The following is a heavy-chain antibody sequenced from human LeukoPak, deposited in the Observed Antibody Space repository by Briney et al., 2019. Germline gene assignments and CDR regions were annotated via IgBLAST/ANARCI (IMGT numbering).Heavy chain of an antibody. Sequence: GGSLRLSCAASGFTFSSYAMSWVRQAPGKGLEWVSAISGSGGSTYYADSVKGRFTISRDNSKNTLYLQMNSLRAEDTAVYYCAKLGDHSYYYDSSGYYGYWGQGTPVTVSS. V-gene: IGHV3-23*01. J-gene: IGHJ4*02. D-gene: IGHD3-22*01. CDR1: GFTFSSYA. CDR3: AKLGDHSYYYDSSGYYGY. CDR2: ISGSGGST.